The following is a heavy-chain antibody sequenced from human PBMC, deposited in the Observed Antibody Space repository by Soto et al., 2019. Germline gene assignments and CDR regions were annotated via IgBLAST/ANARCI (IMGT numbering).Heavy chain of an antibody. CDR3: ARARGPIRSLSYDPYYYYYYYMDV. D-gene: IGHD2-8*01. CDR2: ISAYNGNT. V-gene: IGHV1-18*01. CDR1: GYTFTSYG. J-gene: IGHJ6*03. Sequence: ASVKVSCKASGYTFTSYGISWVRQAPGQGLEWMGWISAYNGNTNYAQKLQGRVTMTTDTSTSTAYMELRSLRSDDTAVYYCARARGPIRSLSYDPYYYYYYYMDVWGKGTTVTVSS.